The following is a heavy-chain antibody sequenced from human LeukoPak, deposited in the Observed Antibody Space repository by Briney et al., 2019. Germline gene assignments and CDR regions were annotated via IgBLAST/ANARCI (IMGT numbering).Heavy chain of an antibody. CDR2: INPNSGGT. CDR1: GYTFTGYF. V-gene: IGHV1-2*02. Sequence: ASVKVSCEASGYTFTGYFMHWVRQAPGQGLEWMGWINPNSGGTNYAQKFQGRVTMTRDTSISTAYMELSRLRSDDTAVYYCASSIVYCSSTSCYFNWGQGTLVTVSS. CDR3: ASSIVYCSSTSCYFN. D-gene: IGHD2-2*01. J-gene: IGHJ4*02.